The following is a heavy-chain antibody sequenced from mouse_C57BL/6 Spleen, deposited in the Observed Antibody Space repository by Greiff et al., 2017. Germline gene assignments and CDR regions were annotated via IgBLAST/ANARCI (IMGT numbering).Heavy chain of an antibody. J-gene: IGHJ2*01. CDR2: IYPSDSET. V-gene: IGHV1-61*01. CDR3: ATGWALDY. D-gene: IGHD1-1*02. CDR1: GYTFTSYW. Sequence: VQLQQPGAELVRPGSSVKLSCKASGYTFTSYWMDWVKQRPGQGLEWIGNIYPSDSETHYNQKFKDKATLTVDKSSSTAYMQLSSLTSEDSAVYYCATGWALDYWGQGTTLTVSS.